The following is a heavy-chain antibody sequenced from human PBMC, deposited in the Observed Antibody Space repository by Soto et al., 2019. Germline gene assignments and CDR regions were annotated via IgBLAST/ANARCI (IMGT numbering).Heavy chain of an antibody. J-gene: IGHJ3*02. CDR3: AREFIMVRGVIPNPDAFEI. Sequence: QVQLVESGGGVVQPGRSLRLSCAASGFTFSSYAMHWVRQAPGKGLEWVAVISYEGSNKYYADSVEGRFTISRDNSKNTLYVPMNSLRAEDTAVCYCAREFIMVRGVIPNPDAFEICGQGTMVTVSS. CDR2: ISYEGSNK. CDR1: GFTFSSYA. D-gene: IGHD3-10*01. V-gene: IGHV3-30-3*01.